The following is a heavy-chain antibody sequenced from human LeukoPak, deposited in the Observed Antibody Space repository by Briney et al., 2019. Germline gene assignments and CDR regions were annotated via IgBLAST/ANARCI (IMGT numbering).Heavy chain of an antibody. CDR2: IKRKTDGGTT. CDR3: TPGAETGEHSEFLQH. CDR1: GFTFSDAW. D-gene: IGHD2-8*02. Sequence: GGSLRLSCAASGFTFSDAWMTWVRQAPGKGLEWVGRIKRKTDGGTTDYAAPVKGRFIISRDDSKSTLYLQMNSLKTEDSAVYYCTPGAETGEHSEFLQHWGQGTLVTVSS. J-gene: IGHJ1*01. V-gene: IGHV3-15*01.